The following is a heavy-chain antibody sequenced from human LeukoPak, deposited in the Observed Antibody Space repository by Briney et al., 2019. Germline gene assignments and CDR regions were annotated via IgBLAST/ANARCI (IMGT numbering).Heavy chain of an antibody. Sequence: HPGGSLRLSCAASGFTLSGYDMHWVRQATEKGPEWVSAIGRAGDTYYSGSVKGRFTISRENGKNSLYLQMNSLRAGDTAVYYCVRDTISLGLSGGFALWGRGSLVTVSS. CDR2: IGRAGDT. CDR3: VRDTISLGLSGGFAL. J-gene: IGHJ2*01. D-gene: IGHD3-16*01. V-gene: IGHV3-13*04. CDR1: GFTLSGYD.